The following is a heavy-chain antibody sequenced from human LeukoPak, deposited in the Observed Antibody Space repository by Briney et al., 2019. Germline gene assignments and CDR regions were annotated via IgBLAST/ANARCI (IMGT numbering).Heavy chain of an antibody. Sequence: ASVKVSCKASGYTFTSYDINWVRQATGQGLEWMGWMNPNSGNTGYAQKFQGRVTMTRNTSISTAYMELSSLRSEDTAVYYCARGHKLGPAAMGGGYYFDYWGQGTLVTVSS. V-gene: IGHV1-8*01. CDR1: GYTFTSYD. D-gene: IGHD2-2*01. CDR3: ARGHKLGPAAMGGGYYFDY. J-gene: IGHJ4*02. CDR2: MNPNSGNT.